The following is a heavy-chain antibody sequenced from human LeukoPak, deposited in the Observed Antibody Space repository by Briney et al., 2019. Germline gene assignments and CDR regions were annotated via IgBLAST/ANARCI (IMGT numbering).Heavy chain of an antibody. CDR2: ISSDGSNK. J-gene: IGHJ4*02. D-gene: IGHD3-3*01. V-gene: IGHV3-30-3*01. CDR1: GFTFSSYT. CDR3: ARDPRQGITTFGGYFDY. Sequence: GGSLRLSCAASGFTFSSYTMHWVRQATGKGLEWVAVISSDGSNKYYADSVKGRFTISRDNSKNTLYLQMNSLRAEDTAVYYCARDPRQGITTFGGYFDYWGQGSLVTVSS.